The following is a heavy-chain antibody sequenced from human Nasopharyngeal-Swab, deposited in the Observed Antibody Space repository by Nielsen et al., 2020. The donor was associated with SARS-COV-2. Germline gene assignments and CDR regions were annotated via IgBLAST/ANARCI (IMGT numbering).Heavy chain of an antibody. D-gene: IGHD2-8*01. V-gene: IGHV4-39*01. CDR3: ARHASHIVLMVYAMGWFDP. CDR1: GGSISSSSYY. CDR2: IYYSGST. J-gene: IGHJ5*02. Sequence: GSLRLSCTVSGGSISSSSYYWGWIRQPPGKGLEWIGSIYYSGSTYYNPSLKSRVTISVDTSKNQFSLKLSSVTAADTAVYYFARHASHIVLMVYAMGWFDPWGQGTLVTVSS.